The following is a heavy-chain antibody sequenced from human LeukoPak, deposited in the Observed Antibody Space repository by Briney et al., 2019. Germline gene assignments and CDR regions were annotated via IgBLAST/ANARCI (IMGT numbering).Heavy chain of an antibody. CDR2: ISYDGSNK. CDR1: GFTFSSYA. CDR3: ATAKQRSSSWYYFDY. V-gene: IGHV3-30-3*01. Sequence: GGSLRLSCAASGFTFSSYAMHWVRQAPGKGLEWVAVISYDGSNKFYADSVKGRFTISRDNSNNTLYLQMNSLRAEDTAVYYCATAKQRSSSWYYFDYWGQGTLVTVSS. D-gene: IGHD6-13*01. J-gene: IGHJ4*02.